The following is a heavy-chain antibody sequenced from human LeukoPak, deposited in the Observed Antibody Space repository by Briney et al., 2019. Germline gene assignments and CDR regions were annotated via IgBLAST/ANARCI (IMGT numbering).Heavy chain of an antibody. V-gene: IGHV1-18*01. CDR3: ARDHVIVVTNDAFDI. J-gene: IGHJ3*02. CDR1: GYTFTSYG. CDR2: IGAYNGNT. D-gene: IGHD3-22*01. Sequence: ASVKVSCKASGYTFTSYGFSWVRQAPGQGLEWTGWIGAYNGNTNYAQKLQGRLTMTTDTSTRTAYMELRSLRSDDTAVYYCARDHVIVVTNDAFDIWGQGTMVTVSS.